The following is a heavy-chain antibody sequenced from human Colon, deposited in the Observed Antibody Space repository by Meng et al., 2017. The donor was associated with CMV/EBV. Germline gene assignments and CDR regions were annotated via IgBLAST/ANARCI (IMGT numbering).Heavy chain of an antibody. CDR2: ITWTSGST. CDR3: AKDLSNYASLPMDF. D-gene: IGHD4-11*01. CDR1: GFAFSESG. Sequence: GGSLRLSCVASGFAFSESGMHWIRQSPGKGLEWVAGITWTSGSTGYADSVRGRFTISRDNAKNSLYLQMNSLRLEDTALYYCAKDLSNYASLPMDFWGQGTPVTV. V-gene: IGHV3-9*01. J-gene: IGHJ4*02.